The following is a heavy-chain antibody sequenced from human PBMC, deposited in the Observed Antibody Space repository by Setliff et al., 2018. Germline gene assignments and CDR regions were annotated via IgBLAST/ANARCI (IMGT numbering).Heavy chain of an antibody. J-gene: IGHJ4*02. Sequence: SSETLSLTCTVSGGSISSSSYYWGWIRQPPGKGLEWIGSIYYSGSTYYNPSLKSRVTISVDTSKNQFSLKLSSVTAADTAVYYCARRGRGSSWFDTLFDYWGQGTLVT. V-gene: IGHV4-39*01. CDR1: GGSISSSSYY. CDR3: ARRGRGSSWFDTLFDY. D-gene: IGHD6-13*01. CDR2: IYYSGST.